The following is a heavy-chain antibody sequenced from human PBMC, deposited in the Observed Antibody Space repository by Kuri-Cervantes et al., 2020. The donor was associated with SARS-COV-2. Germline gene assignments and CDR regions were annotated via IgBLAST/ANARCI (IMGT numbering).Heavy chain of an antibody. D-gene: IGHD7-27*01. V-gene: IGHV4-39*01. J-gene: IGHJ3*02. CDR3: ARAGDNWGQGDDAFDI. CDR1: GGSISSSSYY. Sequence: SETLSLTSTVSGGSISSSSYYGGWIRQPPGKGLEWIGSIYYSGSTYYDPSLKSRVTISVDTSKNQFSLKLRSVTAADTAVYYCARAGDNWGQGDDAFDIWGQGTMVTVSS. CDR2: IYYSGST.